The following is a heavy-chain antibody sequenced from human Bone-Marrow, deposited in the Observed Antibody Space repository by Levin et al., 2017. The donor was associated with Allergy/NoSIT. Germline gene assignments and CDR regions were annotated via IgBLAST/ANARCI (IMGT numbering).Heavy chain of an antibody. CDR1: GFTFSSYW. CDR2: IKQDGSDK. J-gene: IGHJ4*02. V-gene: IGHV3-7*01. D-gene: IGHD3-3*01. CDR3: ATEEWVSYDFWSGYSDY. Sequence: LTCAASGFTFSSYWMTWVRQAPGKGLEWVANIKQDGSDKYYVDSVKGRFTISRDNAKNSLYLQMNSLRAEDTAVYYCATEEWVSYDFWSGYSDYWGQGTLVTVSS.